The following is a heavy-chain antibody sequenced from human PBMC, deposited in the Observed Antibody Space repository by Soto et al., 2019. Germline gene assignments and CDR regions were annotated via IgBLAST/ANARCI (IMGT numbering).Heavy chain of an antibody. V-gene: IGHV4-38-2*01. CDR1: GHSISTEYY. CDR2: IYHNGAK. J-gene: IGHJ3*02. Sequence: PSETLSLTCAVSGHSISTEYYWGWIRQPPGKGLEWIGSIYHNGAKNYNPSLKRRVTISFATSKNQFSVKLSAVTAADTAVFYCARAVGRYSDSSGFYGPGDSDAFDIWGQGTMVTVSS. CDR3: ARAVGRYSDSSGFYGPGDSDAFDI. D-gene: IGHD3-22*01.